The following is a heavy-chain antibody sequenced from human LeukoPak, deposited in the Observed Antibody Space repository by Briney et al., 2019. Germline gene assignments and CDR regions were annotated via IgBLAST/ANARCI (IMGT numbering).Heavy chain of an antibody. CDR2: IRSSSNFV. CDR1: GFTFSDYS. CDR3: ARDSGSGNYYGMDV. J-gene: IGHJ6*02. D-gene: IGHD1-26*01. V-gene: IGHV3-21*01. Sequence: GGSLRLSCAASGFTFSDYSMNWVRQAPGKGLEWVSSIRSSSNFVYYADSLKGRFTISRDNAKNSLYLQMNSLRAEDTAVYYCARDSGSGNYYGMDVWGQGTTVIASS.